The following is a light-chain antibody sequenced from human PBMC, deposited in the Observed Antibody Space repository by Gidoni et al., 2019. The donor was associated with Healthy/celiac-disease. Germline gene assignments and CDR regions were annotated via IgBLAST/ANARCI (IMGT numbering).Light chain of an antibody. CDR2: DAS. CDR3: QQRSNWPPWT. Sequence: TLSCAPGERATLSCRASQSVSSYLAWYQQKPGQAPRLLIYDASNRATGIPARFSGSGSGTDFTLTISSLEPEDFAVYYCQQRSNWPPWTFGQGTKVEIK. CDR1: QSVSSY. J-gene: IGKJ1*01. V-gene: IGKV3-11*01.